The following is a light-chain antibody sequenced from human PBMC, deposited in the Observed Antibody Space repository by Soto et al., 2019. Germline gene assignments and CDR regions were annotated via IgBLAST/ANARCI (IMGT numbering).Light chain of an antibody. J-gene: IGKJ1*01. V-gene: IGKV1-5*01. Sequence: DIQMTQSPSTLSASVGDRVTITCRASQSISSWLAWYQQKPGKAPKLLIYDASSFESGVPSRFSGSGSGTEFTLTLSSMQPDDFATYYCQQYNSYSRTFGQGTKVEIK. CDR3: QQYNSYSRT. CDR2: DAS. CDR1: QSISSW.